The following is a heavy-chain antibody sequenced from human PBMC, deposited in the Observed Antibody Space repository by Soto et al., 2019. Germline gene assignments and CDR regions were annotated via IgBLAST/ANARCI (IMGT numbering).Heavy chain of an antibody. V-gene: IGHV3-23*01. CDR3: AKWGDFEHYDSSGDHYFDS. D-gene: IGHD3-22*01. Sequence: EAVLQESGGTLIRPGGSRRLSCVASGITFSNFVMSWVRQAPGKGPEWVSSISGSGTNTYYSDSVKGRFTISRDNYKDTLYLDISNLRAEDTALYYGAKWGDFEHYDSSGDHYFDSWGQGTRVTVSS. CDR2: ISGSGTNT. J-gene: IGHJ4*02. CDR1: GITFSNFV.